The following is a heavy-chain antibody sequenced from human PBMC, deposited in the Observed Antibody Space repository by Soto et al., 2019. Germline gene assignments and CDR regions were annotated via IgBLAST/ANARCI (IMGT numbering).Heavy chain of an antibody. D-gene: IGHD4-17*01. J-gene: IGHJ4*02. V-gene: IGHV3-30-3*01. CDR2: LSYDGSTK. CDR1: GFTFSHYA. Sequence: QEHLVESGGGVVQPGRSLRLSCAASGFTFSHYAMHWVRQAPGKGLEWVAVLSYDGSTKYYADSVKGRFTISRDNSNNTLFLHMNSLRPEDTALFYCVRDAGYGGITGGAYFDTWGQGTLVTVSS. CDR3: VRDAGYGGITGGAYFDT.